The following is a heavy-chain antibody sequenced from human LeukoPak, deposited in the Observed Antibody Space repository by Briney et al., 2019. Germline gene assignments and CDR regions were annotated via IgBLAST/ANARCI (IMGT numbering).Heavy chain of an antibody. J-gene: IGHJ4*01. V-gene: IGHV1-18*01. Sequence: ASVKVSCKTSGYTFSNYGISWVRQAPGQGLEWMGWITAYNGNRLYAQRFQGRITLTTDTSTSTYYMELRSLEYDDTAIYYCARDNDKVVDHWGQGTLVTVSS. D-gene: IGHD1-1*01. CDR2: ITAYNGNR. CDR1: GYTFSNYG. CDR3: ARDNDKVVDH.